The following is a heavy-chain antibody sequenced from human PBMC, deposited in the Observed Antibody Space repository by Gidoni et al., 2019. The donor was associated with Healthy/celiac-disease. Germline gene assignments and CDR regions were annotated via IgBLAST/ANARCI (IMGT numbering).Heavy chain of an antibody. V-gene: IGHV3-30-3*01. CDR3: ARGGGYGYLSYFDY. J-gene: IGHJ4*02. D-gene: IGHD5-18*01. Sequence: QVQLVESGGGVVQPGRSLRLSCAASGFTFSSYAMHWVRQAPGKGLEWVAVISYDGSNKYYADSVKGRFTISRDNSKNTLYLQMNSLRAEDTAVYYCARGGGYGYLSYFDYWGQGTLVTVSS. CDR2: ISYDGSNK. CDR1: GFTFSSYA.